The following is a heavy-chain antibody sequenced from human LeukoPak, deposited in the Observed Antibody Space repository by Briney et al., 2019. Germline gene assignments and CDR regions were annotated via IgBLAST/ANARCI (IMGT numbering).Heavy chain of an antibody. CDR2: INHSGST. V-gene: IGHV4-34*01. CDR3: ASNPYYCSGGSCYSP. Sequence: SETLSLTCAVYGGSFSGYYWSWIRQPPGKGLEWIGEINHSGSTNYNPSLKSRVTISVDTSKNQFSLKLSSVTAADTAVYYCASNPYYCSGGSCYSPWGQGTLVTVSS. D-gene: IGHD2-15*01. J-gene: IGHJ5*02. CDR1: GGSFSGYY.